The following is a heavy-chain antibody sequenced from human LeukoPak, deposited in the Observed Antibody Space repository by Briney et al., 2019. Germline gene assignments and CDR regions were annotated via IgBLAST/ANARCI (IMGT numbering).Heavy chain of an antibody. Sequence: GGSPRLSCAASGFTFSGSAMHWVRQASGKGLEWVGRIRSKANNYATSYAASVKGRFTISRDDSKNTAYLQMNSLKTEDTAVYYCTSLDYGDYNYFDYWGQGTLVTVSS. D-gene: IGHD4-17*01. CDR2: IRSKANNYAT. CDR1: GFTFSGSA. J-gene: IGHJ4*02. V-gene: IGHV3-73*01. CDR3: TSLDYGDYNYFDY.